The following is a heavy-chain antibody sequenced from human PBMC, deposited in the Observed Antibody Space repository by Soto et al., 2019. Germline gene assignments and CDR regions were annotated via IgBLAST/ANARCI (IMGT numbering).Heavy chain of an antibody. CDR3: ARTSPLDSDAFDI. V-gene: IGHV4-59*01. CDR2: IYYSGST. Sequence: QVQLQESGPGLVKPSETLSLTCTVSGGSISSYYWSWIRQPPGKGLEWIGYIYYSGSTNYNPSLKSRLTISVDTSKNQFSLKLSSVTAADTAVYYCARTSPLDSDAFDIWGQGTMVTVSS. J-gene: IGHJ3*02. CDR1: GGSISSYY. D-gene: IGHD3-9*01.